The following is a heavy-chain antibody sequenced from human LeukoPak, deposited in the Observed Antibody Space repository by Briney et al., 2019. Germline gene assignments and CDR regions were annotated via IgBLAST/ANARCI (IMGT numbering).Heavy chain of an antibody. J-gene: IGHJ4*02. Sequence: SGGSLRLSCAASGFTFGSYAMSWVRQAPGKGLEWVSVISGSGGRTYYADSVKGRFTISRDNSKNTLYVQMNSLRAEDTAVYYCAKDLLAATIDYYFDYWGQGTLVTVSS. CDR1: GFTFGSYA. CDR2: ISGSGGRT. V-gene: IGHV3-23*01. CDR3: AKDLLAATIDYYFDY. D-gene: IGHD5-12*01.